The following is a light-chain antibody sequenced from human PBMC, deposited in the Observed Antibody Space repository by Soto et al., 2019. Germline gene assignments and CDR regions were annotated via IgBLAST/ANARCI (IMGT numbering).Light chain of an antibody. CDR3: QHYGSSPRT. J-gene: IGKJ1*01. Sequence: EIVMTQSPATLSVSPGERATLSCRASQRLSSNLAWYQQKPGQAPRLLIYGVSTRATGVPARFSGSGSGTEFTLTISSLQSEDSAVYYCQHYGSSPRTFGQGTKVDIK. CDR1: QRLSSN. V-gene: IGKV3-15*01. CDR2: GVS.